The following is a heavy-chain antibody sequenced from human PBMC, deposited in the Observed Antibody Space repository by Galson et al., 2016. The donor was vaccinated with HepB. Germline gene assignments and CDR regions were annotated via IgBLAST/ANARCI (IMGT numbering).Heavy chain of an antibody. CDR3: ARVRILYGSNPNSPFDI. J-gene: IGHJ3*02. Sequence: QSGAEVKKPGASVKVSCKASGYSFTSYGITWVRQAPGQGLEWLGWIAAYNDNTKYAQKLQGRVTMTTDTSTSTAYMELRSLRSDDTALYYCARVRILYGSNPNSPFDIWGQGTMVIVSS. CDR1: GYSFTSYG. CDR2: IAAYNDNT. V-gene: IGHV1-18*01. D-gene: IGHD4-23*01.